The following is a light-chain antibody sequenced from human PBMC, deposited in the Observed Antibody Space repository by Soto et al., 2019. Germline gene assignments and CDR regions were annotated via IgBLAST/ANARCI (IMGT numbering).Light chain of an antibody. Sequence: VLTQSPATLSLSAGESATLSCRASQSVSSYLLWYQQKTGQTPRLLIYDESNRATGIPDRLSGSGSETDLNLTISRLEPEDFAVYYCQKYGRSEITCGQGTRLEIK. V-gene: IGKV3-20*01. CDR1: QSVSSY. CDR3: QKYGRSEIT. J-gene: IGKJ5*01. CDR2: DES.